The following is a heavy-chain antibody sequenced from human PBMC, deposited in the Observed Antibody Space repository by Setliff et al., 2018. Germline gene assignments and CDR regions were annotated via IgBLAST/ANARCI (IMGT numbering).Heavy chain of an antibody. CDR3: ARTCSGSGCYAGLES. CDR2: IWDDGGNK. CDR1: GFSFSSTA. J-gene: IGHJ4*02. D-gene: IGHD2-15*01. Sequence: GGSLRLSCAASGFSFSSTAMHWVRQAPGKGLEWVAVIWDDGGNKYHADSVKGRFTISRDNSKNTLYLQMNSLRPEDTAVYYCARTCSGSGCYAGLESWGQGTPVTVSS. V-gene: IGHV3-33*01.